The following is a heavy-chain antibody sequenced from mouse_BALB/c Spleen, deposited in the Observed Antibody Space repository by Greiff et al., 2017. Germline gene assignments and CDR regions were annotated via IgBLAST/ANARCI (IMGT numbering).Heavy chain of an antibody. CDR2: IRNKANGYTT. CDR1: GFTFTDYY. Sequence: EVKLVESGGGLVQPGGSLRLSCATSGFTFTDYYMSWVRQPPGKALEWLGFIRNKANGYTTEYSASVKGRFTISRDNSQSILYLQMNTLRAEDSATYYCARDDDGYYGGFAYWGQGTLVTVSA. J-gene: IGHJ3*01. CDR3: ARDDDGYYGGFAY. D-gene: IGHD2-3*01. V-gene: IGHV7-3*02.